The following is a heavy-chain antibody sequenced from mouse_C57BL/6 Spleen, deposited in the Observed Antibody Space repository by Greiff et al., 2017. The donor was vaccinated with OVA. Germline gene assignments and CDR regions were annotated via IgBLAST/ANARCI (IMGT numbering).Heavy chain of an antibody. D-gene: IGHD2-4*01. CDR1: GFTFTDYY. J-gene: IGHJ2*01. V-gene: IGHV7-3*01. Sequence: EVHLVESGGGLVQPGGSLSLSCAASGFTFTDYYMSWVRQPPGKALEWLGFIRNKANGYTTEYSASVKGRFTVSKDTSQSILYLQMNALGAEDSATYYCARGGYDYFFDYWGQGTTLTVSS. CDR2: IRNKANGYTT. CDR3: ARGGYDYFFDY.